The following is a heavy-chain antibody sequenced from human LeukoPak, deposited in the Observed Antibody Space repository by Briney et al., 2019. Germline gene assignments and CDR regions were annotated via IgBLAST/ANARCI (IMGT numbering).Heavy chain of an antibody. D-gene: IGHD4/OR15-4a*01. CDR1: EFTFSSYS. Sequence: GGSLRLSCAASEFTFSSYSLHWVRQAPGKGLQWVAVISYDGSNKYYADSVKGRFTISRDNSKNTLYLQMNSLRAEDTAVYYCARGPSFTRRLYCFDYWGQGTLVTVSS. J-gene: IGHJ4*02. CDR2: ISYDGSNK. CDR3: ARGPSFTRRLYCFDY. V-gene: IGHV3-30*04.